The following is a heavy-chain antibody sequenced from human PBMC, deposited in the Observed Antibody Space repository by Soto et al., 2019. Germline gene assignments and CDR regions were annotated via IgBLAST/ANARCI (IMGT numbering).Heavy chain of an antibody. Sequence: PSETLSLTCTVSGGSISSSNYYWGWIRQPPGKGLEWIGSIYYSGSTAYNSSLKSRVTMSVDTSKNQFSLRVNSVTAADTAVYYCARESVSGTYRFDSWGQGTLVTVSS. D-gene: IGHD3-16*02. CDR3: ARESVSGTYRFDS. CDR1: GGSISSSNYY. CDR2: IYYSGST. J-gene: IGHJ4*02. V-gene: IGHV4-39*07.